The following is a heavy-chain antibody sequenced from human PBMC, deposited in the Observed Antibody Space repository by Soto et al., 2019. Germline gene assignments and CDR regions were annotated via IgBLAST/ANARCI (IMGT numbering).Heavy chain of an antibody. CDR3: ARERSQSSSPYCDY. Sequence: QVQLVESGGGVVQPGRSLRLSCAASGFTFSNYAMHWVRQAPGKGLEWVAVISYDGSNKYYADSVKGRFTISRDNSKNTVYLQMNSLRAEDTAVYYCARERSQSSSPYCDYWGQGTLVTVSS. D-gene: IGHD3-16*02. CDR2: ISYDGSNK. J-gene: IGHJ4*02. CDR1: GFTFSNYA. V-gene: IGHV3-30-3*01.